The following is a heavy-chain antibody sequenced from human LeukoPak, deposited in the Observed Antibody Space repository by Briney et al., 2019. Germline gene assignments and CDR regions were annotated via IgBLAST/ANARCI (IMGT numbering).Heavy chain of an antibody. CDR1: GFTVNSNY. CDR2: IYIAGST. Sequence: GGSLRLSCAASGFTVNSNYMSWVRQAPGKGLEWVSVIYIAGSTYYADSVKGRFTISRDNSKNTLYLQMNGLRAEDTAVYYCAREREDSGLAFDIWGQGTMVTVSS. D-gene: IGHD6-19*01. CDR3: AREREDSGLAFDI. J-gene: IGHJ3*02. V-gene: IGHV3-66*01.